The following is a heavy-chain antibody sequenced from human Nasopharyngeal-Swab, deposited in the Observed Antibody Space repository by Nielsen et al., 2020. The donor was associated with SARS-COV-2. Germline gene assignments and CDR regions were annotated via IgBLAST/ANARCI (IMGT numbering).Heavy chain of an antibody. CDR3: ARVGPSVTTRRAFDI. D-gene: IGHD4-17*01. Sequence: GESLKISCAASGFTFSDYWMHWVRQAPGKGLMGVSRINSEGSNTAYADSVKGRFTISRDNANNALYLQMNSLRAEDTAVYYCARVGPSVTTRRAFDIWGRGTMVTVSS. J-gene: IGHJ3*02. CDR2: INSEGSNT. CDR1: GFTFSDYW. V-gene: IGHV3-74*01.